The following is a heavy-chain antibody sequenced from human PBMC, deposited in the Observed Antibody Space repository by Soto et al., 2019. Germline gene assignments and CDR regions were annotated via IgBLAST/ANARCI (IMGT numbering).Heavy chain of an antibody. Sequence: SETLSLTCAVSGGSISSSNWWSWVRQPPGKGLEWIGEIYHSGSTNYNPSLKSRVTISVDTSKNQFSLKLSSVTAADAAVYYCARGGRRQFFNMVRGSSYWFDPWGQGTLVTVSS. D-gene: IGHD3-10*01. J-gene: IGHJ5*02. V-gene: IGHV4-4*02. CDR1: GGSISSSNW. CDR3: ARGGRRQFFNMVRGSSYWFDP. CDR2: IYHSGST.